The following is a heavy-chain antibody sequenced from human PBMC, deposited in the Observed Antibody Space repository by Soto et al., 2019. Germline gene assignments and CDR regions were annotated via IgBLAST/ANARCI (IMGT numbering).Heavy chain of an antibody. Sequence: WWSLRLSCSVSVFTFTNENINWFRQAPGKGLEWVSSISSMSSFINYADSVKGRFTISRDNDRGLVYLQMNSLRADDTAVYYCARDPPFSMIVVVGVDDFWGQGTLVTVSS. J-gene: IGHJ4*02. CDR1: VFTFTNEN. CDR2: ISSMSSFI. V-gene: IGHV3-21*06. D-gene: IGHD3-22*01. CDR3: ARDPPFSMIVVVGVDDF.